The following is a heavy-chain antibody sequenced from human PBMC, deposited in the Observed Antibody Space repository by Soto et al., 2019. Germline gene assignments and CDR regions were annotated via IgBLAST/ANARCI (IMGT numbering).Heavy chain of an antibody. CDR1: GFSISSNY. CDR2: TFSGGNT. J-gene: IGHJ6*02. D-gene: IGHD2-21*01. Sequence: ELQLMETGGGWIQTGGSLRLSCAASGFSISSNYIAWVRQPPGKGLEWVSTTFSGGNTEYAASVKGRCSISRDNYKNTLYLQMDNLRVEDTAVYYCARKPPSAIQGWAFGMDVWGQGTTVSVSS. CDR3: ARKPPSAIQGWAFGMDV. V-gene: IGHV3-53*02.